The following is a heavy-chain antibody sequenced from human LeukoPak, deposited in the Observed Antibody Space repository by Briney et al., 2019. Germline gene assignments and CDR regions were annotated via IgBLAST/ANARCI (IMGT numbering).Heavy chain of an antibody. CDR3: SRDPNGDHIGAFDFQR. J-gene: IGHJ1*01. D-gene: IGHD4-17*01. V-gene: IGHV3-23*01. Sequence: GSLRLSFAVAGFAFINYAMTWGRRAPGRGRGGVSAIICNGGGTDYAYSVRGRFSISRDNYWNKVFLQMNGLSTEHTAVYYCSRDPNGDHIGAFDFQRWGQGTLVTVSS. CDR2: IICNGGGT. CDR1: GFAFINYA.